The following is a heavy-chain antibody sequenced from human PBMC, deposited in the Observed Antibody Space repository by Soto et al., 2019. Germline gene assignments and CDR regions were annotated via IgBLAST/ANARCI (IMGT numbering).Heavy chain of an antibody. J-gene: IGHJ6*02. CDR2: ISTYNGDT. CDR3: AREGVAPYYYYGMDV. V-gene: IGHV1-18*01. CDR1: GYTFTRSG. Sequence: VASVKVSCKSSGYTFTRSGISCVRQAPGQGLEWMGWISTYNGDTNYAQTFQGRVTMTTDTSTSTVHMEVRSLRSDDTAVYYCAREGVAPYYYYGMDVWGQGTPVTVSS. D-gene: IGHD5-12*01.